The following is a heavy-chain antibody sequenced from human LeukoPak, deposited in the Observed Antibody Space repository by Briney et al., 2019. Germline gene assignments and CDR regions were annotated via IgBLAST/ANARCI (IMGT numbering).Heavy chain of an antibody. CDR2: IGFDGTNN. CDR1: GFTFNTYG. CDR3: AKDQGDDGDYFDY. Sequence: PGRSLSLSCAASGFTFNTYGMHWVRQAPGKGLEWVAVIGFDGTNNFYAESMEGRFTISRDNSRNTLYLQLNSLRPEDTAVYYCAKDQGDDGDYFDYWGQGTLVTLSS. V-gene: IGHV3-30*18. J-gene: IGHJ4*02. D-gene: IGHD2-21*02.